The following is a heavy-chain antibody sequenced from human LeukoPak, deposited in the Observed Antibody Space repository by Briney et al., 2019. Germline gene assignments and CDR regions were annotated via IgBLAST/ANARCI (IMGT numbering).Heavy chain of an antibody. CDR1: DDSISNYY. J-gene: IGHJ4*02. V-gene: IGHV4-59*01. Sequence: SETLSLTCPVSDDSISNYYRGWIRQPPGKGLEWIGYIYYSGCTNYNPSLKSRVTIPVDKSKNQFSLKLSSVTAADTAVYYCGRALCSGGSCYSAPCDYWGQGTLVTVSS. CDR2: IYYSGCT. CDR3: GRALCSGGSCYSAPCDY. D-gene: IGHD2-15*01.